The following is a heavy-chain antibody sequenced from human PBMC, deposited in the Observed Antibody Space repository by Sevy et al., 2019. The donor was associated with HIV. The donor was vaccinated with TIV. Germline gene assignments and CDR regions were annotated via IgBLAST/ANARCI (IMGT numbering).Heavy chain of an antibody. CDR1: GFTFDDYA. D-gene: IGHD6-13*01. Sequence: GGSLRLSCAASGFTFDDYAMHWVRQAPGKGLEWVSLISWDGGSTYYADSVKGRFTISRDNSKNCLYLQMNSLRAEDTALYYCAKDISARVIAAAGERGFDYWGQGTLVTVSS. J-gene: IGHJ4*02. V-gene: IGHV3-43D*04. CDR3: AKDISARVIAAAGERGFDY. CDR2: ISWDGGST.